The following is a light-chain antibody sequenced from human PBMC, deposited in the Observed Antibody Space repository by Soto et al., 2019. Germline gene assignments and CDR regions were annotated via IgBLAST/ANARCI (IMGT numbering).Light chain of an antibody. V-gene: IGLV2-14*01. CDR3: SSYTSSSTFVV. CDR2: EVS. Sequence: QSVLTQPASVSGSPGQSITISCTGTSSDVGGYNYVSWYQQHPGKAPKLMIYEVSNRPSGVSNRFSGSKSGNTASLTISGLQVEDEADYYCSSYTSSSTFVVFGGGTKLTVL. CDR1: SSDVGGYNY. J-gene: IGLJ2*01.